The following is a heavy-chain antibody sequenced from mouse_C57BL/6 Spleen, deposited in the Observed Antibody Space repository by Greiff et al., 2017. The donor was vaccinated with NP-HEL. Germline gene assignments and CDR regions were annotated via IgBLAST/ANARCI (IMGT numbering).Heavy chain of an antibody. V-gene: IGHV1S81*02. CDR3: ARIKKIVATYLDY. J-gene: IGHJ2*01. CDR2: TNPTNGRT. Sequence: VQLQQSGAELVKAGASVKMSCKASGYTFTSYWMHWVKQRLGQGLEWFAETNPTNGRTYYNEKFKSKATLTGDKSSSTAYMLLSGPTFEDSAVYYCARIKKIVATYLDYWGQGTTLTVSS. CDR1: GYTFTSYW. D-gene: IGHD1-1*01.